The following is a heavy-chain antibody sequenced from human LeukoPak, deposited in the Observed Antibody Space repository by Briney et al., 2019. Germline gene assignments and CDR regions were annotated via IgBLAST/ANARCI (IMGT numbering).Heavy chain of an antibody. V-gene: IGHV6-1*01. D-gene: IGHD6-19*01. CDR3: ARDVGNSGWYTFDY. CDR2: TYYRSKWYN. CDR1: GDSVSSINGA. Sequence: SQTLSLTCALSGDSVSSINGAWNWIRQSPSRGLEWLGRTYYRSKWYNDYAIFMKGRITINPDASKNQFSLQLNSVTPEDTAVYYCARDVGNSGWYTFDYWGQGTLVTVSS. J-gene: IGHJ4*02.